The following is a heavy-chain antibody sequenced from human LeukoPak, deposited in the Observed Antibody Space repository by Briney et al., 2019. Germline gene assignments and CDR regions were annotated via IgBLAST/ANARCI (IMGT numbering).Heavy chain of an antibody. CDR1: AGSISSYY. CDR2: IFPSGSA. V-gene: IGHV4-4*09. J-gene: IGHJ6*03. CDR3: ARRHHYSYFMDV. Sequence: PSETLSLTCTVSAGSISSYYWTWIRQPPGKGLEWIGYIFPSGSAYYNPSLKTRVTISVDTSKNQFPLKLTSVTAADTAVYYCARRHHYSYFMDVWGKGTTVTVSS.